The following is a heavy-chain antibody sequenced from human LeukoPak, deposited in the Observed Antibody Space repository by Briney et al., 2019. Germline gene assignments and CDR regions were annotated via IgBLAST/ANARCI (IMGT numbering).Heavy chain of an antibody. V-gene: IGHV3-7*04. CDR1: GFTFSSYW. J-gene: IGHJ4*02. CDR3: ARGLTRSDY. Sequence: GGSLRLSFGASGFTFSSYWMSWVRQSPGKGLEWVANIKEDGSQKYYVDSVKGRFTISRDNAKNSLYLQMNSLRGEDTAVYYCARGLTRSDYWGQGTLVTVSS. CDR2: IKEDGSQK.